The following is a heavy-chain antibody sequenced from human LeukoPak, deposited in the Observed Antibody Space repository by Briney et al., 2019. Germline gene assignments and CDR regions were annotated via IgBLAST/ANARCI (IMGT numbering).Heavy chain of an antibody. CDR3: AKTTTGYSSGRFPGWPVDY. CDR1: GFTFSSYA. Sequence: GGSLRLSCAASGFTFSSYAMYGVRQAPAKGLEWVSGIFGSGGSTHYAGSVKGRFTISRDNSKNTVYLQMNSLRAEDTAVYYCAKTTTGYSSGRFPGWPVDYWGQGTLVTVSS. D-gene: IGHD6-19*01. J-gene: IGHJ4*02. V-gene: IGHV3-23*01. CDR2: IFGSGGST.